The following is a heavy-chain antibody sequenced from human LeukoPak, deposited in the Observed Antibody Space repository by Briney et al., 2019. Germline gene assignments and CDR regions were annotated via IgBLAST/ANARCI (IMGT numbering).Heavy chain of an antibody. CDR2: IEADGDEK. V-gene: IGHV3-7*01. CDR1: GFYFSAYW. J-gene: IGHJ5*01. CDR3: ARDSIIAASGSDF. Sequence: GGSLRLSCAATGFYFSAYWMSWVRQAPWKGLEWVANIEADGDEKHYVDSVEGRFTISRDNARNLLYLQMNSLRVDDTAVYYCARDSIIAASGSDFWGQGALVTVSS. D-gene: IGHD6-13*01.